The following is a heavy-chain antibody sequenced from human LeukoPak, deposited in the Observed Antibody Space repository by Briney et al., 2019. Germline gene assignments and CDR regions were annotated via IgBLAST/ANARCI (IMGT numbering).Heavy chain of an antibody. CDR1: GFTFSSYA. Sequence: GGSLRLSCAASGFTFSSYAMSWVRQAPGKGLEWVSAISGSGGSTYYADSVKGRFTISRDNSRDTLYLQMNSLRVEDTAVYYCAKGYYDYVWGSYYFDYWGQGTLVTVSS. CDR3: AKGYYDYVWGSYYFDY. J-gene: IGHJ4*02. V-gene: IGHV3-23*01. D-gene: IGHD3-16*01. CDR2: ISGSGGST.